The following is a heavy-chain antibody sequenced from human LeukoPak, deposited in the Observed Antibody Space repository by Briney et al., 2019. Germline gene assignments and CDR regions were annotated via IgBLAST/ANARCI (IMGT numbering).Heavy chain of an antibody. CDR3: AHSLMDSSGLLDWFDP. J-gene: IGHJ5*02. CDR2: IYWVDDK. V-gene: IGHV2-5*02. Sequence: SGPTLVNPTQTLTLTCTFSGFSLSTSGVGVGWIRQPPGKALEWLALIYWVDDKRYSPSLKSRLTITKDTSKNQVVLTMTNMDPVDTATYYCAHSLMDSSGLLDWFDPWGQGTLVTVSS. D-gene: IGHD3-22*01. CDR1: GFSLSTSGVG.